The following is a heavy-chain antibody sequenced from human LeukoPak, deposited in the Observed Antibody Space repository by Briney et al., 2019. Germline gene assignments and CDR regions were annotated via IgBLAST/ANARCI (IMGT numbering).Heavy chain of an antibody. D-gene: IGHD3-22*01. CDR3: ARDSSGYPYYFDY. V-gene: IGHV3-21*01. Sequence: GGSLRLSCAASGFTFSDFIMHWVRQAPGKGLEWVSSMGPSFTQIHYSDSVKGRFTISRDNSKNTLYLQMNSLRAEDTAVYYCARDSSGYPYYFDYWGQGTLVTVSS. CDR1: GFTFSDFI. CDR2: MGPSFTQI. J-gene: IGHJ4*02.